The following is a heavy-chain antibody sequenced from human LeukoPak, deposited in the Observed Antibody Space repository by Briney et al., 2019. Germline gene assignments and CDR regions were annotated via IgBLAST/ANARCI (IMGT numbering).Heavy chain of an antibody. CDR2: IYYSGST. J-gene: IGHJ4*02. CDR3: ARRSGYYYDSTGFFDY. CDR1: GGSISSYY. V-gene: IGHV4-59*01. D-gene: IGHD3-22*01. Sequence: SETLSLTCTVSGGSISSYYWSWIRQPPGKGLEWIGYIYYSGSTNYNPSLKSRVTISVDTSKNQFSLKLSSVTAADTAVYYCARRSGYYYDSTGFFDYWGQGTLVTVSS.